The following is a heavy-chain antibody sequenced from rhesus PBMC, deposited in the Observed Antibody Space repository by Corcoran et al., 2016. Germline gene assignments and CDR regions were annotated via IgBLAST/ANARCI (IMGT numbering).Heavy chain of an antibody. CDR1: GYSISSGDG. CDR3: ARGDSSWSVGAFDY. Sequence: QGQLQESGPGLVKLSETLSLTRAVAGYSISSGDGWSWIRQPPGRGLEWIGHLAYSGYTYSAPFFRTRVTSSIDTSKNQCSLRLSSVAAADTAVYYCARGDSSWSVGAFDYWGPGVLVTVSS. CDR2: LAYSGYT. D-gene: IGHD6-13*01. J-gene: IGHJ4*01. V-gene: IGHV4-127*01.